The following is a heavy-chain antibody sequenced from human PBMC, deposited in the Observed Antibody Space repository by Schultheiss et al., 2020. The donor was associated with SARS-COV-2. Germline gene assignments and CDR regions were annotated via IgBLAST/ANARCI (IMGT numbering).Heavy chain of an antibody. CDR3: ARDPPSLPRHYYDSSGSFDY. Sequence: SETLSLTCTVSGGSVSSGSYYWSWIRQPPGKGLEWIGYIYYSGSTNYNPSLKSRVTISVDTSKNQFSLKLSSVTAADTAVYYCARDPPSLPRHYYDSSGSFDYWGQGTLVTVSS. CDR2: IYYSGST. CDR1: GGSVSSGSYY. D-gene: IGHD3-22*01. V-gene: IGHV4-61*01. J-gene: IGHJ4*02.